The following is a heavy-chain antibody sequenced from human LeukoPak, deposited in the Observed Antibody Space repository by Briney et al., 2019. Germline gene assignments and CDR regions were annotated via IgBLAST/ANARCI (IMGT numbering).Heavy chain of an antibody. CDR3: AREGQYSSGWSEFDY. Sequence: GASVKVSCKASGYTFTGYYMHWVRQAPGQGLEWMGWINPNSGGTNYAQKFQGRVTTTRDTSISTAYMELSRLRSDDTAVYYCAREGQYSSGWSEFDYWGQGTLVTVSS. D-gene: IGHD6-19*01. J-gene: IGHJ4*02. CDR2: INPNSGGT. CDR1: GYTFTGYY. V-gene: IGHV1-2*02.